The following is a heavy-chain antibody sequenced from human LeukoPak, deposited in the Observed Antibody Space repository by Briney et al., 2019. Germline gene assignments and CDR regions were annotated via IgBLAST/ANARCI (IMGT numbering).Heavy chain of an antibody. CDR2: MNPVSGNA. Sequence: ASVKVSCKASGYTFTNFDINWVRQAPGQGLEWMGWMNPVSGNAGSAQKFQGRVTLTRDTAITTAYMELTSLRSDDTAFYYCARAPMGAAPLYWGQGTLVTVSS. D-gene: IGHD6-6*01. CDR3: ARAPMGAAPLY. CDR1: GYTFTNFD. V-gene: IGHV1-8*01. J-gene: IGHJ4*02.